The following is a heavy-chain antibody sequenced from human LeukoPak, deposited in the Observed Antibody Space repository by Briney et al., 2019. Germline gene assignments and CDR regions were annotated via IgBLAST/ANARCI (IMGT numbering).Heavy chain of an antibody. J-gene: IGHJ4*02. CDR2: IWFDGSNK. V-gene: IGHV3-33*01. Sequence: GRSLRLSCAASGFIFSNDAMHWVRQAPGKGQEWVAFIWFDGSNKHYADPAKGRFTISRDNSEDTLYLQMNSLRAEDTAVYYCVRDPSGSGFAFDSWGQGALVTVSS. CDR3: VRDPSGSGFAFDS. D-gene: IGHD1-1*01. CDR1: GFIFSNDA.